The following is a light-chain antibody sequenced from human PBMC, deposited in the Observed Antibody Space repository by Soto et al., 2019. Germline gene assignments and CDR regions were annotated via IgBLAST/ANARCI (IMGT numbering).Light chain of an antibody. J-gene: IGKJ1*01. CDR3: QRQGT. CDR2: DAS. CDR1: QSVSKY. V-gene: IGKV3-11*01. Sequence: EIVLTQSPATLSLSPGERATLSCRASQSVSKYIAWYQQKPGQAPRLLIYDASNRATGIPARFSGSGSGTDFTLSISSLEPEDFAVYYCQRQGTFGQGTKLDIK.